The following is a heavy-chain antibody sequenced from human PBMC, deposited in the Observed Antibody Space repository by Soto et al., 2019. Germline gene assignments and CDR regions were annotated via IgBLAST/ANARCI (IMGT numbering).Heavy chain of an antibody. D-gene: IGHD6-19*01. CDR1: GYTFSGFY. CDR2: INPNSGGT. J-gene: IGHJ4*02. Sequence: ASVKVSCKASGYTFSGFYMHWVRQAPGQGLEWMGWINPNSGGTKSAEKFQGRVTMTRDTSISTAYMELSRLTSGDTAVYYCASAAVTGTAGLDFWGQGTQVTVSS. V-gene: IGHV1-2*02. CDR3: ASAAVTGTAGLDF.